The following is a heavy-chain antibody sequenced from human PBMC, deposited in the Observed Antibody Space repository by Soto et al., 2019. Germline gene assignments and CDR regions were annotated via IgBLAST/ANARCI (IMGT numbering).Heavy chain of an antibody. J-gene: IGHJ4*02. V-gene: IGHV1-69*01. CDR3: ARGRSSGWSSFDF. CDR2: IIPIFGTA. D-gene: IGHD6-19*01. CDR1: GGIFSSSA. Sequence: QVQLVQSGAEVKKPGSSVKVSCKASGGIFSSSAISWVQQAPGQGLEWMGGIIPIFGTANYAQKFQGRVTITADESTSTAYMELSSLRSEDTAVYFCARGRSSGWSSFDFWGQGTLVTVSS.